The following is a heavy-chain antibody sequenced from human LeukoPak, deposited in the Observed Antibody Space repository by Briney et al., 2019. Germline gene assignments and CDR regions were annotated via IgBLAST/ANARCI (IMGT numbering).Heavy chain of an antibody. CDR2: ITTDGSAT. Sequence: PGGSLRLSCAASGFTFSSYWMHWVRQAPGKGPVWVSYITTDGSATAYADSVKGRFTISRDNAKNSLYLQMNSLRAEDTAVYYCASLYGSGSLGYWGQGTLVTVSS. V-gene: IGHV3-74*01. D-gene: IGHD3-10*01. CDR1: GFTFSSYW. J-gene: IGHJ4*02. CDR3: ASLYGSGSLGY.